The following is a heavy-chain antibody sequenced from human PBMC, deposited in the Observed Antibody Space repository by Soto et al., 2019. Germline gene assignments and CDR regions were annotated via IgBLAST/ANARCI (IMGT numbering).Heavy chain of an antibody. J-gene: IGHJ4*02. CDR3: AQIVDGAPFEY. CDR1: GFTFSNYD. V-gene: IGHV3-30*03. D-gene: IGHD2-15*01. Sequence: QVQLVESGGGVVQPGRSLTVSCAASGFTFSNYDMHWVRQPPGKGLEWVSVISFDGNDRNYTDSVKGRFTISRDNFKNTLYLLMNCLRAEDTAVSSCAQIVDGAPFEYVGQGTVFPVSS. CDR2: ISFDGNDR.